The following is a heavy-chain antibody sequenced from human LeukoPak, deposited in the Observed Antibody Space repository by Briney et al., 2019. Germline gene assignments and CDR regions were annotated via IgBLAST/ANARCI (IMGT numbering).Heavy chain of an antibody. CDR1: GYTFTSYG. D-gene: IGHD5-12*01. V-gene: IGHV1-18*01. CDR3: ARGQWIPVYYYYGMDV. Sequence: GASAKVSCKASGYTFTSYGISWVRQAPGQGLEWMGWISAYNGNTNYAQKLQGRVTMTRNTSISTAYMELSSLRSEDTAVYYCARGQWIPVYYYYGMDVWGQGTTVTVSS. CDR2: ISAYNGNT. J-gene: IGHJ6*02.